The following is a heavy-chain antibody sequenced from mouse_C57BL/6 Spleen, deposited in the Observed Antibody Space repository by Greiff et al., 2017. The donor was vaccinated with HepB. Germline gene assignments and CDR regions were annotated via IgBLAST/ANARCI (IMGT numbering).Heavy chain of an antibody. Sequence: EVQVVESGGGLVKPGGSLKLSCAASGFTFSDYGMHWVRQAPEKGLEWVAYISSGSSTIYYADTVKGRFTISRDNAKNTLFLQMTSLRSEDTAMYYCARRTGTDYSWYFEVWGTGTTVTVSS. J-gene: IGHJ1*03. V-gene: IGHV5-17*01. CDR1: GFTFSDYG. CDR3: ARRTGTDYSWYFEV. D-gene: IGHD4-1*01. CDR2: ISSGSSTI.